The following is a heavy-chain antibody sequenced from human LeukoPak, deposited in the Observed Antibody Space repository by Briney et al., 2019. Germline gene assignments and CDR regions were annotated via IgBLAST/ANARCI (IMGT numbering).Heavy chain of an antibody. V-gene: IGHV1-2*02. J-gene: IGHJ6*03. Sequence: ASVKVSCKASGYTFTGYYMHWVRQAPGQGLEWMGWINPNSGGTNYAQKFQGRVTMTRDTSISTAYMELSRLRSDDTAVYYCARGGQLWLLYYYYVDVWGKGTTVTVSS. D-gene: IGHD5-18*01. CDR1: GYTFTGYY. CDR3: ARGGQLWLLYYYYVDV. CDR2: INPNSGGT.